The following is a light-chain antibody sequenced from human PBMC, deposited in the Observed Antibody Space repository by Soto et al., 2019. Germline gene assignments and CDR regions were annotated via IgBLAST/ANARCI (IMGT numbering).Light chain of an antibody. Sequence: EIVLTQSPATLSVSPGERATLSCRASQSVSVYLDWYQQKSGQAPRLLIFDASKRATGIPDRFSGSGSRTDFTLTISSLEPEDFAVCYCQQRSNLITFGGGTKVDIK. CDR2: DAS. J-gene: IGKJ4*01. CDR1: QSVSVY. V-gene: IGKV3-11*01. CDR3: QQRSNLIT.